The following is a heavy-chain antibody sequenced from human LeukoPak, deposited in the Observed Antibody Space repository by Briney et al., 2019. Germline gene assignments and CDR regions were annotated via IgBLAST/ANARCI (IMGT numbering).Heavy chain of an antibody. CDR1: GFTFSSYS. D-gene: IGHD5-18*01. Sequence: GGSLRLSCAASGFTFSSYSMNWVRQAPGKGLEWVSSISSSSSYIYYADSVKGRFTISRDNAKNSLYLQMNSLRAEDTAVYYCATSNTALTFFDYWGQGTLVTVSS. V-gene: IGHV3-21*01. J-gene: IGHJ4*02. CDR3: ATSNTALTFFDY. CDR2: ISSSSSYI.